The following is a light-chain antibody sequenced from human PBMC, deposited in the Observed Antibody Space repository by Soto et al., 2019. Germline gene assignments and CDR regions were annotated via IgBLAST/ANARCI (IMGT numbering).Light chain of an antibody. J-gene: IGKJ5*01. CDR3: QQRSNWPFT. CDR1: QSVSSF. Sequence: EIVLTQSPATLSLSPGERATLSCRASQSVSSFLAWYQQKPGQAPRLLIYDASSRATGIPARFSGSGSGTDFTLTINNLEPEDFAVYYCQQRSNWPFTFGQGTRLEI. CDR2: DAS. V-gene: IGKV3-11*01.